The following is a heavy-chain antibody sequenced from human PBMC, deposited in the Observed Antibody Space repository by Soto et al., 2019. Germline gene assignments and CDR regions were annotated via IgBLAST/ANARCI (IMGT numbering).Heavy chain of an antibody. CDR3: ASSYYDYVWGSYRYSEFDY. J-gene: IGHJ4*02. CDR2: IIPIFGTA. V-gene: IGHV1-69*13. D-gene: IGHD3-16*02. Sequence: SVKVSCKASGGTFSSYAISWVRQAPGQGLEWMGGIIPIFGTANYAQKFQGRVTITADESTSTAYMELSSLRSEDTAVYYCASSYYDYVWGSYRYSEFDYWGQGTLVTVSS. CDR1: GGTFSSYA.